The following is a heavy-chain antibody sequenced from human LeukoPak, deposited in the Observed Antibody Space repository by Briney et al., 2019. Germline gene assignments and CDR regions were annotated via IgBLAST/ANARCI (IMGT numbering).Heavy chain of an antibody. V-gene: IGHV4-30-4*07. CDR3: ARDDYGDYGLVY. D-gene: IGHD4-17*01. CDR1: GGSISSGGYS. Sequence: SETLSLTCAASGGSISSGGYSWSWIRQPPGKGLEWIGYIYYSGSTYYNPSLKSRVTISVDTSKNQFSLRLSSVTAADTAVYYCARDDYGDYGLVYWGQGTLVTVSS. J-gene: IGHJ4*02. CDR2: IYYSGST.